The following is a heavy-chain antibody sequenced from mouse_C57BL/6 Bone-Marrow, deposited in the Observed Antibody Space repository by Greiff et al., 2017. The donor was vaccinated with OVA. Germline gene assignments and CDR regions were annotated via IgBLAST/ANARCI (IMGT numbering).Heavy chain of an antibody. D-gene: IGHD1-1*01. CDR3: ARGTLTTVVPDWYFDV. V-gene: IGHV5-17*01. CDR2: ISSGSSTI. J-gene: IGHJ1*03. CDR1: GFTFSDYG. Sequence: EVQLVESGGGLVKPGGSLKLSCAASGFTFSDYGMHWVRQAPEKGLEWVAYISSGSSTIYYADTVKGRFTISRDNAKNTLFLQMTSLRSEDTAMYYCARGTLTTVVPDWYFDVWGTGTTVTVSS.